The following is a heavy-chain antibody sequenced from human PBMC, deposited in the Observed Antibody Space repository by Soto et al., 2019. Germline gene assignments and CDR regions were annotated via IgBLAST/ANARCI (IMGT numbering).Heavy chain of an antibody. V-gene: IGHV4-4*02. Sequence: QVQLQESGPGLVKPSGTLSLTCALSGASIITDNWWSWVRQPPGKEVEWIGEIYHSGNTNFNPSVKSRVTISVDTSKNQFSPTVSSVTAADTAIYYCARASASSKLRGVVINWGQGTLVTVSS. CDR2: IYHSGNT. CDR1: GASIITDNW. CDR3: ARASASSKLRGVVIN. D-gene: IGHD3-10*01. J-gene: IGHJ4*02.